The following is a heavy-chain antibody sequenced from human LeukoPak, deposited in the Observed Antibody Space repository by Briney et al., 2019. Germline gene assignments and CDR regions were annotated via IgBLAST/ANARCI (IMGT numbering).Heavy chain of an antibody. J-gene: IGHJ6*04. CDR3: AELGITMIGGV. Sequence: GGSLRLSCTASGFTFSRYAMHWLRQAPGKGLEWVAVISYDGSNKYYADSVKGRFTISRDNSKNTLYLQMNSLRAEDTAVYYCAELGITMIGGVWGKGTTVTISS. D-gene: IGHD3-10*02. CDR2: ISYDGSNK. CDR1: GFTFSRYA. V-gene: IGHV3-30*04.